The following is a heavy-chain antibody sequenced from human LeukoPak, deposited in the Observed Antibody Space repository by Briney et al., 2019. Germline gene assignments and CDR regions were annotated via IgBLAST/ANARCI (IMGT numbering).Heavy chain of an antibody. J-gene: IGHJ3*02. CDR2: ISYDGSDK. Sequence: GGSLRLSCEVSGLTFSSYTLHWVRQAPGKGLEWVASISYDGSDKYYADSVKGRFTISRDNSKNTLYLQMNSLRAEDTAVYYCAMGIAAAAHAFDIWGQGTMVTVSS. CDR1: GLTFSSYT. V-gene: IGHV3-30*14. CDR3: AMGIAAAAHAFDI. D-gene: IGHD6-13*01.